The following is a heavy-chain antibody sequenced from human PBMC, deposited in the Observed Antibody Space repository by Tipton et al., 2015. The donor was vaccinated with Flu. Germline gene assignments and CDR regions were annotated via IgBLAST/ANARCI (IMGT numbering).Heavy chain of an antibody. D-gene: IGHD3-22*01. V-gene: IGHV1-18*01. CDR1: GYTFTSYG. CDR3: AGDRITMIVVVEDAFDI. Sequence: QLVQSGAEVKKPGASVKVFCKASGYTFTSYGISWVRQSPGQGLEWMGWISAYNGNTNYAQKLQGRVTMTTDTSTSTAYMELRSLRSDDTAVYYCAGDRITMIVVVEDAFDIWGQGTMVTVSS. CDR2: ISAYNGNT. J-gene: IGHJ3*02.